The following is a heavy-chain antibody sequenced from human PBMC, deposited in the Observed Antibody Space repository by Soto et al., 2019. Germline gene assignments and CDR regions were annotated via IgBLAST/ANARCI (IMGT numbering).Heavy chain of an antibody. V-gene: IGHV3-30-3*01. CDR1: GFTFSSYA. Sequence: GALRLSCAASGFTFSSYAMHWVRQAPGKGLGWVAVISYDGSNKYYADSVKGRFTISRDNSKNTLYLQMTSLRAADTAVYYCARPFLAAAGTLYFQHWGQGTLVPLS. J-gene: IGHJ1*01. CDR2: ISYDGSNK. CDR3: ARPFLAAAGTLYFQH. D-gene: IGHD6-13*01.